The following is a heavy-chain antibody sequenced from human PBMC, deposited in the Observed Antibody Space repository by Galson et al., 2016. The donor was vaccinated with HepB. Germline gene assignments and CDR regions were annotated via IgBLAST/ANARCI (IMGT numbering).Heavy chain of an antibody. CDR1: GGFFSGHY. Sequence: SETLSLTCAVYGGFFSGHYWSWIRQSPGKGLEWIGEINHRGSTNHNPSLKSRVTISIDTSKNQFSLKLTSVTAADTAVYYCARGREHCSGGSCYSGWFDPWAQGTLVTVSS. V-gene: IGHV4-34*01. CDR3: ARGREHCSGGSCYSGWFDP. D-gene: IGHD2-15*01. J-gene: IGHJ5*02. CDR2: INHRGST.